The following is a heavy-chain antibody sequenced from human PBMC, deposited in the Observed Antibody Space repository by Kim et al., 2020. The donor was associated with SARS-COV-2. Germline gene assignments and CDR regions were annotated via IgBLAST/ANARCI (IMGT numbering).Heavy chain of an antibody. V-gene: IGHV3-30*02. Sequence: YYADTVKGRLTTSRDNSRNTLYLQMNSLRPEDTAVYYCAKATYRGSYYSDSWGQGTLVTVSA. CDR3: AKATYRGSYYSDS. D-gene: IGHD1-26*01. J-gene: IGHJ4*02.